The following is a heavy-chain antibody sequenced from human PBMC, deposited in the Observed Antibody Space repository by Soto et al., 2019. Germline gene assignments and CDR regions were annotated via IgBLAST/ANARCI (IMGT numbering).Heavy chain of an antibody. CDR3: AKDPGNSYYLFQH. CDR1: GFNFGSYV. Sequence: PGGSLRLSCAASGFNFGSYVMSWVRQAPGKGLEWVAGISGNGERTYYADSVRGRLTISRDNSKKELFLQMNSLRDEDTAVYFCAKDPGNSYYLFQHWGQGTLVTVSS. CDR2: ISGNGERT. V-gene: IGHV3-23*01. J-gene: IGHJ1*01. D-gene: IGHD4-4*01.